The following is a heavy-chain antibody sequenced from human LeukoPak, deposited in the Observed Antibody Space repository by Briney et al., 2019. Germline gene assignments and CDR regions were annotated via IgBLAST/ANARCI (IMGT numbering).Heavy chain of an antibody. CDR1: DGSFSGYY. V-gene: IGHV4-34*01. Sequence: SETLSLTCAVYDGSFSGYYWSWIRQPPGKGLEWIGEINHSGSTNYNPSLKSRVTISVDTSKNQFSLKLSSVTAADTAVYYCARRAWIQLWPEDYWGQGTLVTVSS. D-gene: IGHD5-18*01. CDR2: INHSGST. J-gene: IGHJ4*02. CDR3: ARRAWIQLWPEDY.